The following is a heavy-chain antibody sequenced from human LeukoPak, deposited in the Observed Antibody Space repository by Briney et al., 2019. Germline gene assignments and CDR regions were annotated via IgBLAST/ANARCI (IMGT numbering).Heavy chain of an antibody. V-gene: IGHV4-38-2*02. D-gene: IGHD2-21*01. CDR2: IYYSGST. J-gene: IGHJ4*02. CDR3: AGGPFRDYFDY. Sequence: PSETLSLTCTVSGYSISSGYYWGWIRQPPGKGLEWIGSIYYSGSTYYNPSLKSRVTISVDTSKNQFSLKLSSVTAADTAVYYCAGGPFRDYFDYWGQGTLVTVSS. CDR1: GYSISSGYY.